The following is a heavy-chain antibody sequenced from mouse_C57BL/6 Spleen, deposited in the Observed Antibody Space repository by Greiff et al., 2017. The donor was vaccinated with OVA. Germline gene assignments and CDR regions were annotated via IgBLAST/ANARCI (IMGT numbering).Heavy chain of an antibody. CDR3: ARHGNYEDAMDY. CDR2: ISSGSSTI. Sequence: EVHLVESGGGLVKPGGSLKLSCAASGFTFSDYGMHWVRQAPEKGLEWVAYISSGSSTIYYADTVKGRITISRDNSKNTLFLQMTILRSEDTAMYYCARHGNYEDAMDYWGQGTSVTVSS. D-gene: IGHD2-1*01. J-gene: IGHJ4*01. V-gene: IGHV5-17*01. CDR1: GFTFSDYG.